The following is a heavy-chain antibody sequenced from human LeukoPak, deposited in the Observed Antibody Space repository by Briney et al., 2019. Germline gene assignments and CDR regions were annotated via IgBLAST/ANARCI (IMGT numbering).Heavy chain of an antibody. J-gene: IGHJ6*03. Sequence: ASVKVSCKASGYTFTSYYMHWVRQAPGQGLEWMGIINPSGGSTSYAQKFQGRVTMTRDTSTSTVYMELSSLRSEDTAVYYCARGCSGIAVAGTGHYYYYYMDVWGKGTTVTVSS. CDR2: INPSGGST. V-gene: IGHV1-46*01. CDR1: GYTFTSYY. CDR3: ARGCSGIAVAGTGHYYYYYMDV. D-gene: IGHD6-19*01.